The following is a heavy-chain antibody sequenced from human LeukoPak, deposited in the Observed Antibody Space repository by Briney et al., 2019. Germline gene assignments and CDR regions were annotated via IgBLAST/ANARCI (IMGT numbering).Heavy chain of an antibody. CDR2: VSGSGGTT. CDR3: AELGITMIGGV. Sequence: GGSLRLSCAASGFTFSSYAMSWVRQAPGKGLEWVSGVSGSGGTTYYADSVKGRFTISRDNAKNSLYLQMNSLRAEDTAVYYCAELGITMIGGVWGKGTTVTISS. J-gene: IGHJ6*04. V-gene: IGHV3-23*01. D-gene: IGHD3-10*02. CDR1: GFTFSSYA.